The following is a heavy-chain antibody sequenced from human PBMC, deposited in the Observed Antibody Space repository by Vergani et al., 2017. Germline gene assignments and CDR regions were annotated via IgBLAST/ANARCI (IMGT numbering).Heavy chain of an antibody. Sequence: EVQLLESGGGLVQPGGSLRLSCAASGFTFSSYAMSWVRQAPGKGLEWVSSISSSSSYIYYADSVKGRFTISRDNAKNSLYLQMNSLRAEDTAVYYCARGGYNYGYDPFDYWGQGTLVTVSS. V-gene: IGHV3-21*01. CDR1: GFTFSSYA. CDR3: ARGGYNYGYDPFDY. CDR2: ISSSSSYI. J-gene: IGHJ4*02. D-gene: IGHD5-18*01.